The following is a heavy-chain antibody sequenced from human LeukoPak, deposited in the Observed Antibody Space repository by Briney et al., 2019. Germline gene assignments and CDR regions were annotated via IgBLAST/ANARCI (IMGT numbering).Heavy chain of an antibody. J-gene: IGHJ6*02. CDR3: ALLWGYGYSRSYYYYGMDV. CDR1: GGTFSSYA. Sequence: SVKVSCKASGGTFSSYAISWVRQAPGQGLEWMGGIIPIFGTANYAQKFQGRVTITADESTSTAYMELSSLRSEDTAVYYCALLWGYGYSRSYYYYGMDVWGQGTTVTVSS. D-gene: IGHD5-18*01. CDR2: IIPIFGTA. V-gene: IGHV1-69*13.